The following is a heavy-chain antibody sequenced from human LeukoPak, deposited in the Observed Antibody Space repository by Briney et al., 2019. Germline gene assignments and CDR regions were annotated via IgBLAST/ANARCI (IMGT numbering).Heavy chain of an antibody. CDR1: GGTFSSYA. D-gene: IGHD1-26*01. CDR3: ARSGSYIPSSSSDY. V-gene: IGHV1-69*04. CDR2: IIPILGIA. Sequence: SVKVSCKASGGTFSSYAISWVRQAPGQGLEWMGRIIPILGIANYAQKFQGRVTITADKSTSTAYMELSSLRSEDTAVYYCARSGSYIPSSSSDYWGRGTLVTVSS. J-gene: IGHJ4*02.